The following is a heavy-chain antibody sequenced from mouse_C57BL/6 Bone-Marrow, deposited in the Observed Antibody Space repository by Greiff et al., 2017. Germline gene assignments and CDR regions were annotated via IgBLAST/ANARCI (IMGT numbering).Heavy chain of an antibody. V-gene: IGHV5-15*01. D-gene: IGHD2-4*01. CDR2: ISNLAYSI. J-gene: IGHJ4*01. Sequence: EVKLVESGGGLVQPGGSLKLSCAASGFTFSDYGMAWVRQAPRQGPEWVAFISNLAYSIYYADTVTGRFTISSANAKNTLYLEMSSLRSEDTAMYYCARRPYDYDVGGYYAMDYWGQGTSVTVSS. CDR1: GFTFSDYG. CDR3: ARRPYDYDVGGYYAMDY.